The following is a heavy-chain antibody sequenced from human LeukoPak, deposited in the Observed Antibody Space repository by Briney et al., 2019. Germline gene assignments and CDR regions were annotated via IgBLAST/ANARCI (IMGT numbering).Heavy chain of an antibody. CDR2: IYYSGST. Sequence: SETLSLTCTVSGGSISSSSYYWGWIRQPPGKGLEWIGSIYYSGSTYYNPSLKSRVTISVDTSKNQFSLKLSSVTAADTAVYCCARQPYDSSGYYFVDPWGQGTLVTVSS. CDR3: ARQPYDSSGYYFVDP. D-gene: IGHD3-22*01. J-gene: IGHJ5*02. CDR1: GGSISSSSYY. V-gene: IGHV4-39*01.